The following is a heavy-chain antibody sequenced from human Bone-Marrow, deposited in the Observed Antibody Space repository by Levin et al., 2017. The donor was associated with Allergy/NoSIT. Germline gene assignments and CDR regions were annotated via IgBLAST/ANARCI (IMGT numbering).Heavy chain of an antibody. CDR2: VSGSGSYI. V-gene: IGHV3-21*01. J-gene: IGHJ6*02. Sequence: PGGSLRLSCAASGFSFSDYSMTWVRQAPGKGLEWISSVSGSGSYIYYADSVKGRFTISRDNARNSLYLQMNSLRAEDTAVYYCARSRGKYSYYYGMDVWGLGTTVTVSS. CDR3: ARSRGKYSYYYGMDV. D-gene: IGHD2-21*01. CDR1: GFSFSDYS.